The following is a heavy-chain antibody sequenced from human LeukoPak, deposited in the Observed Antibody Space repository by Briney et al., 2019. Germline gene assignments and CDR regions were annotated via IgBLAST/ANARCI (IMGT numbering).Heavy chain of an antibody. J-gene: IGHJ5*02. V-gene: IGHV4-34*01. CDR1: GGSFSGYY. D-gene: IGHD2-2*01. CDR2: INHSGST. CDR3: ARGRVVVPAAGMGWFDP. Sequence: KPSETLSLTCAVYGGSFSGYYWSWIRQPPGKGLEWIGEINHSGSTNYNPSLKSRVTISVDTSKNQFSLKLSSVTAADTAVYYCARGRVVVPAAGMGWFDPWGQGSLVTVSS.